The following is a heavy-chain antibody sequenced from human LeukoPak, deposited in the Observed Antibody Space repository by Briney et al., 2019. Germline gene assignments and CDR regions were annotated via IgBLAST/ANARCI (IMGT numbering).Heavy chain of an antibody. CDR1: GYTITNNY. Sequence: ASVKVSCKASGYTITNNYMHWVRQAPGQGLEWMGVINPSGTGTSYAQKFQGRITMSRDASTSTVYMELSSLRSEDTAFYYCATDHSMANTAWWFDPWGQGTLVTVSS. CDR3: ATDHSMANTAWWFDP. J-gene: IGHJ5*02. V-gene: IGHV1-46*01. CDR2: INPSGTGT. D-gene: IGHD5-24*01.